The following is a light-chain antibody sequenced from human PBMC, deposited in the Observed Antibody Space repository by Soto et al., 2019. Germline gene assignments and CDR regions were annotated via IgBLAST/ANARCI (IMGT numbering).Light chain of an antibody. V-gene: IGKV3-15*01. CDR2: GAS. CDR3: QQYSSWPPIT. CDR1: QSVSSN. Sequence: EIVMTQSPATLSVSPGGRATLSCRASQSVSSNLAWYQQKPGQAPRLLIYGASTRATGIPARFSGSGSGTDFTLTISSLQSEDFAVYYCQQYSSWPPITFGQGTKVDIK. J-gene: IGKJ2*01.